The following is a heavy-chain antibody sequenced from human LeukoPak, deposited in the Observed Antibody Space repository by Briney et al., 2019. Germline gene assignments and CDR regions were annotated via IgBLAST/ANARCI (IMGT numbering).Heavy chain of an antibody. J-gene: IGHJ6*03. Sequence: PSETLSLTCAVYGGSFSGYYWNWVRQTPGKGLEWIGEINYSESTNYNPSLKSRVTISVDTSKNQFSLTLNSVTAADTGVYYCARDRPLIAVFSYYYYIDVWGEGTTVTVSS. CDR2: INYSEST. CDR1: GGSFSGYY. V-gene: IGHV4-34*01. D-gene: IGHD6-19*01. CDR3: ARDRPLIAVFSYYYYIDV.